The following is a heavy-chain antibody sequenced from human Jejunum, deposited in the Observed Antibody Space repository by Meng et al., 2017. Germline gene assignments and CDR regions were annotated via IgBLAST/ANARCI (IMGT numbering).Heavy chain of an antibody. CDR2: ITAFNGLS. D-gene: IGHD5-18*01. Sequence: QVQLVQSGPEVKKPEASVKVSCKASGYTFTNYGISWVRQAPGQGLEWMAWITAFNGLSTYTQKLQGRVTVATDSSTNTAYMELTNLTSDDTAVYYCARDEDGTAMFYWGQGTLVTVSS. CDR3: ARDEDGTAMFY. CDR1: GYTFTNYG. J-gene: IGHJ4*02. V-gene: IGHV1-18*01.